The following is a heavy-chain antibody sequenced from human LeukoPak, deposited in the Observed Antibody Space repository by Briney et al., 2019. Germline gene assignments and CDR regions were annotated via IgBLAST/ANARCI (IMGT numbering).Heavy chain of an antibody. D-gene: IGHD3-10*01. CDR1: GFSASMKY. J-gene: IGHJ6*03. V-gene: IGHV3-53*01. CDR2: IFSGGTT. CDR3: ARFSGPGMQHYYYYMDV. Sequence: PGGSLRLSCAASGFSASMKYMTSVRQAPGQGLEWVSVIFSGGTTYYADSVKGRFTVSRDNSKNMMYLQMNSLRAEDAAVYYCARFSGPGMQHYYYYMDVWGTGTTVTVSS.